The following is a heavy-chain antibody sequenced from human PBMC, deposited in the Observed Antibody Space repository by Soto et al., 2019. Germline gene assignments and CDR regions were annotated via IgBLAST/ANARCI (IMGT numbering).Heavy chain of an antibody. CDR3: AKDMSTRNYYYYYMDV. J-gene: IGHJ6*03. V-gene: IGHV3-9*01. CDR2: ISWNSGSI. D-gene: IGHD2-2*01. Sequence: GGSLRLSCAASGFTFDDYAMHWGRQAPGKGLEWVSGISWNSGSIGYADSVKGRFTISRDNAKNSLYLQMNSLRAEDTALYYCAKDMSTRNYYYYYMDVWGKGTTVTVSS. CDR1: GFTFDDYA.